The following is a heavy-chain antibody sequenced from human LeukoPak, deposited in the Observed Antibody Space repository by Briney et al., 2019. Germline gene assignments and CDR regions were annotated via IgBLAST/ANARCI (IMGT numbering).Heavy chain of an antibody. J-gene: IGHJ5*02. D-gene: IGHD3-10*01. CDR1: GYSISSGYY. CDR2: IYHSGST. CDR3: ARGAYFYGSGINWFDP. Sequence: SETLSLTCTVSGYSISSGYYWGWIRQPPGKGLEWIGSIYHSGSTYYNPSLKSRVTISVDTSKNQFSLKLSYVTAADTAVYYCARGAYFYGSGINWFDPWGQGTLVTVSS. V-gene: IGHV4-38-2*02.